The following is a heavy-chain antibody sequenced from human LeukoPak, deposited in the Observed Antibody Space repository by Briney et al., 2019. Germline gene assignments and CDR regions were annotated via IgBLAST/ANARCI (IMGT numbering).Heavy chain of an antibody. D-gene: IGHD3-10*01. V-gene: IGHV4-59*01. CDR3: ARLHFYYGSGSYLEY. Sequence: SETLSLTCTVSGGSINSYYWSWIRQPPGKGLEWIGYISYSGITNYNPSLKSRVTISVDTSKNQFSLKLSSMTAADTAVYYCARLHFYYGSGSYLEYWGQGTLVTVPS. CDR2: ISYSGIT. CDR1: GGSINSYY. J-gene: IGHJ4*02.